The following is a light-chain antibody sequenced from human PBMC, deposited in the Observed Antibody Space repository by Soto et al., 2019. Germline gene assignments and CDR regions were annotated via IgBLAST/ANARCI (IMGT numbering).Light chain of an antibody. CDR1: SRDVGADNY. CDR2: DVS. J-gene: IGLJ2*01. CDR3: NSLAGSAHVV. V-gene: IGLV2-8*01. Sequence: QSALAQPPSASGSPGQSVTISCTGTSRDVGADNYVSWYQQHPGKASKLIIFDVSQRPSGVPDRFSGSKSGNTASLTVSGLQAEDEAVYYCNSLAGSAHVVFGGGTKLTVL.